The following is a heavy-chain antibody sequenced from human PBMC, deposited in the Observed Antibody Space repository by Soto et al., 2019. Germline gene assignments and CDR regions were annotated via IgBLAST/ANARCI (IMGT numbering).Heavy chain of an antibody. V-gene: IGHV1-46*01. CDR2: INPSGGST. Sequence: ASVKVYCKASGYTFTSYGISWVRQAPGQGLEWMGIINPSGGSTSYAQKFQGRVTMTRDTSTSTVYMELSSLRSEDTAVYYCAREGVLSYGGKNDYWGQGTLVTVSS. CDR1: GYTFTSYG. J-gene: IGHJ4*02. D-gene: IGHD5-18*01. CDR3: AREGVLSYGGKNDY.